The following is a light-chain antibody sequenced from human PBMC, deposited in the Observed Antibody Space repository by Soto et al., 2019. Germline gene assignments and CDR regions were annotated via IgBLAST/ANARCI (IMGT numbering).Light chain of an antibody. CDR3: QQFYDYPLT. Sequence: AXXLXQSPSXLSASVXDRVTITXXAXRGIXXLFAWYQQKPGKAPKLLIYDASTLESGVPSRFSGSGSGTDFTLTISSLQPEDFATYYCQQFYDYPLTFGGGTKVEIK. CDR1: RGIXXL. V-gene: IGKV1D-13*01. CDR2: DAS. J-gene: IGKJ4*01.